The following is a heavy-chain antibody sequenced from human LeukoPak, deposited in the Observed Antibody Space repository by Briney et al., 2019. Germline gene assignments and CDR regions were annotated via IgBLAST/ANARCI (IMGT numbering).Heavy chain of an antibody. CDR3: ARVFRGVVTSNWFDP. CDR2: VSDTGDT. CDR1: CVSINGNY. D-gene: IGHD3-3*01. V-gene: IGHV4-59*01. Sequence: SETLSLTCTVSCVSINGNYWTWIRQLPGKGLEWIGFVSDTGDTDYNPSLKSRLTISADTYKSQLSLSLSSVTAADTALYYCARVFRGVVTSNWFDPWGQGTLVTVSS. J-gene: IGHJ5*02.